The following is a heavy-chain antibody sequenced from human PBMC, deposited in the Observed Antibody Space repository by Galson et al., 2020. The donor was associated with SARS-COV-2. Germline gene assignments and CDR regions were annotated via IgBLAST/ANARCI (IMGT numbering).Heavy chain of an antibody. CDR2: IFFDGSDK. Sequence: GGSLRLSCAAPGLTFSSHAMHWVRQAPGKGLEWVAQIFFDGSDKYYGDSVKGRFTISRDSSKNTVYLQMNNLRADDTAVYYCARDGQTSSGWAFDYWGQGTLVTVSS. D-gene: IGHD6-19*01. CDR1: GLTFSSHA. V-gene: IGHV3-33*01. J-gene: IGHJ4*02. CDR3: ARDGQTSSGWAFDY.